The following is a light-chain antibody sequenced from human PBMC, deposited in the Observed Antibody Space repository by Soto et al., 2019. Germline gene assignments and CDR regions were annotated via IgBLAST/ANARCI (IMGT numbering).Light chain of an antibody. V-gene: IGKV3-11*01. CDR3: QQRMVWPPIT. CDR1: QSVSIY. J-gene: IGKJ5*01. CDR2: DAS. Sequence: VLTQSPATLSLSPGESATLSCRASQSVSIYLAWYQQKPGQPPRLLISDASKRATGIPPRFSGSGSGTDFTLTINSLEPAYFAVYYCQQRMVWPPITFGQGTRLDIK.